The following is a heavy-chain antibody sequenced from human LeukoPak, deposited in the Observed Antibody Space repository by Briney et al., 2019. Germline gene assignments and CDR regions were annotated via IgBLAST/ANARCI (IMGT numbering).Heavy chain of an antibody. V-gene: IGHV1-18*01. Sequence: ASVKVSCTASGYTFTSYGISWVRQAPGQGLEWMGWISAYNGNTNYAQKLQGRVTMTTDTSTSTAYMELRSLRSDDTAVYYCAAQDYDFWSGYYSPLVYGMDVWGQGTTVTVSS. J-gene: IGHJ6*02. CDR1: GYTFTSYG. CDR3: AAQDYDFWSGYYSPLVYGMDV. CDR2: ISAYNGNT. D-gene: IGHD3-3*01.